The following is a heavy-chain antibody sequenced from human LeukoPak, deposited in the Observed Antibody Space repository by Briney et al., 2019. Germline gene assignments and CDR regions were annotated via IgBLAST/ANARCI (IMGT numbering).Heavy chain of an antibody. Sequence: NSSETLSLTCTVSGGSISSSSYYWGWIRQPPGKGLEWIGSIYYSGSTYYNPSLKSRVTISVDTSKNQFSLKLSSVTAADTAVYYCAIRGCYGSGSFLQYFDYWGQGTLVTVSS. D-gene: IGHD3-10*01. CDR2: IYYSGST. V-gene: IGHV4-39*07. J-gene: IGHJ4*02. CDR3: AIRGCYGSGSFLQYFDY. CDR1: GGSISSSSYY.